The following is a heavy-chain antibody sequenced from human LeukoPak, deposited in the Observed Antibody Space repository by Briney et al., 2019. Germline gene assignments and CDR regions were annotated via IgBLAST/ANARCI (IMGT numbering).Heavy chain of an antibody. CDR3: ESLRNYGLPYWYFDL. J-gene: IGHJ2*01. Sequence: SVKVSCKASGGTFSSYAISWVRQAPGQGLEWMGGIIPIFGTANYAQKFQGRVTITADESTSTAYMELSSLRSEDTAVYYCESLRNYGLPYWYFDLWGRGTLVTVSS. CDR1: GGTFSSYA. D-gene: IGHD3-16*01. CDR2: IIPIFGTA. V-gene: IGHV1-69*13.